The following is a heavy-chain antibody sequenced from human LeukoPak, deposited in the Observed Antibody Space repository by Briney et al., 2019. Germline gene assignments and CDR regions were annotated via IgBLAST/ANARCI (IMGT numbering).Heavy chain of an antibody. CDR3: ARDGGSGYYRP. D-gene: IGHD3-3*01. J-gene: IGHJ5*02. CDR2: INTDGSTT. CDR1: GFIFSSYW. V-gene: IGHV3-74*01. Sequence: GGSLRLSCAASGFIFSSYWMHWVRQAPGKGLVWVSRINTDGSTTNYADSVKGRFTISRDNAENTLYLQMNSLRAEDTAVYYCARDGGSGYYRPWGQGTLVTVSS.